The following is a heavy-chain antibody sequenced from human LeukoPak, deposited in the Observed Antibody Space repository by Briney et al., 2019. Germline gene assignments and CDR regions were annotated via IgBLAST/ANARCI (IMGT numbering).Heavy chain of an antibody. D-gene: IGHD2-15*01. J-gene: IGHJ4*02. CDR3: ARHCSGGSCYSDFDC. V-gene: IGHV4-39*01. CDR1: GGSITNGGYY. CDR2: IYYSGST. Sequence: TSETLSLTCTVSGGSITNGGYYWGWIRQPPGKGLEWIGSIYYSGSTYYNPSLKSRVTISVDTSKNQFSLKVSSVTAADTAVYYCARHCSGGSCYSDFDCWGQGTLVTVSS.